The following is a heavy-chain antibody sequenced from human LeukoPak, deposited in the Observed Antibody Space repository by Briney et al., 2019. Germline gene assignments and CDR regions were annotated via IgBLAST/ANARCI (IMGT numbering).Heavy chain of an antibody. CDR2: ISGIGDRT. CDR1: GFTFSSTA. CDR3: AEESNDYGGNSCFDY. D-gene: IGHD4-23*01. Sequence: GGSLRLSRAASGFTFSSTAMRWVRQARGEGMEWVLGISGIGDRTYYADSVKGRFTISRDNSNNTLYLQMNSLRAEDTAVYYCAEESNDYGGNSCFDYWGQGTLVTVSS. V-gene: IGHV3-23*01. J-gene: IGHJ4*02.